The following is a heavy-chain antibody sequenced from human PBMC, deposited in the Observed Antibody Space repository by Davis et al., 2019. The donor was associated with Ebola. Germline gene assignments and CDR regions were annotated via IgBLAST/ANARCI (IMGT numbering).Heavy chain of an antibody. Sequence: SETLSLTCTVSGGSISSYYWSWIRQPPGKGLEWIGYIYYSGSTNYNPSLKSRVTISVDTSKNQFSLKLSSVTAADTAVYYCARDYGSGAFDYWGQGTLVTVSS. D-gene: IGHD3-10*01. J-gene: IGHJ4*02. CDR2: IYYSGST. CDR1: GGSISSYY. CDR3: ARDYGSGAFDY. V-gene: IGHV4-59*12.